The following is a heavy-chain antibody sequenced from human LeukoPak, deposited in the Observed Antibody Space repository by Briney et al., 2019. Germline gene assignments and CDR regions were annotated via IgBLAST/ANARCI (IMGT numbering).Heavy chain of an antibody. J-gene: IGHJ6*03. CDR1: GYTFTSYD. CDR2: MNPNSGNT. Sequence: ASVKVSCTASGYTFTSYDINWVRQATGQGLGWMGWMNPNSGNTGYAQKFQGRVTITRNTSISTAYMELSSLRSEDTAVYYCARREPGYSSGWYYYYYYMDVWGKGTTVTVSS. V-gene: IGHV1-8*03. D-gene: IGHD6-19*01. CDR3: ARREPGYSSGWYYYYYYMDV.